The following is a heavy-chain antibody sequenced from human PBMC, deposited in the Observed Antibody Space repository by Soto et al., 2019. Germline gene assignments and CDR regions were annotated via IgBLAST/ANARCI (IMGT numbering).Heavy chain of an antibody. CDR3: ARDPAIYSGKFDYGLDV. Sequence: GESLKISCAVSGFTFSNYEMNWVRQAPGKGLEWVSYIGTSGRTIYYADSVRGRFTISRDNAKNSLYLQMNSLRAEDTAVYYCARDPAIYSGKFDYGLDVWGQGTTVTVSS. V-gene: IGHV3-48*03. CDR1: GFTFSNYE. D-gene: IGHD4-4*01. J-gene: IGHJ6*02. CDR2: IGTSGRTI.